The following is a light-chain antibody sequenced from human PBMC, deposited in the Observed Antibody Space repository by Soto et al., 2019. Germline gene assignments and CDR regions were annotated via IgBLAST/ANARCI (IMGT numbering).Light chain of an antibody. V-gene: IGKV1-5*01. CDR3: QQYNTYSSLT. CDR1: QSIVRW. J-gene: IGKJ4*01. Sequence: DIQMTQSPSTLSASVEDRVTITCRASQSIVRWLAWYQQKPGKAPNLLIYDASTLKSGVPSRFSGSGSGTEFTLTISSLQPDDFATYYCQQYNTYSSLTFGGGTKVDIK. CDR2: DAS.